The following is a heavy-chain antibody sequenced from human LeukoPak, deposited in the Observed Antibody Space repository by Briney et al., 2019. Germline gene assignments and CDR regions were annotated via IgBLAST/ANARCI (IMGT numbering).Heavy chain of an antibody. CDR1: GGSISNYY. CDR2: IYYSGST. Sequence: PSETPSLTCTVSGGSISNYYWSWIRQPPGKGLEWIGYIYYSGSTNYNPSLKRRVPISVDTSKHQFSLKLSAVTAADTAVYYCARESSTNPKDAFDIWRQGTMVTVPS. J-gene: IGHJ3*02. D-gene: IGHD2-2*01. CDR3: ARESSTNPKDAFDI. V-gene: IGHV4-59*01.